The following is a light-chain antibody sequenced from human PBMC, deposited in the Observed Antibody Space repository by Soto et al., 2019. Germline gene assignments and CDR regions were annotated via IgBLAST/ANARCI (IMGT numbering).Light chain of an antibody. V-gene: IGLV1-47*02. CDR1: SANIGNNF. CDR3: VSWDDSPSGLV. J-gene: IGLJ1*01. CDR2: SNN. Sequence: QSVLTQPPAASSTPGQRVTISCSGRSANIGNNFVCWYQQLPGTAPNLLIYSNNQRPSGVPDRFSGSKYGTSVSLAISGLRSEDEGDYYCVSWDDSPSGLVFGTGTKVTVL.